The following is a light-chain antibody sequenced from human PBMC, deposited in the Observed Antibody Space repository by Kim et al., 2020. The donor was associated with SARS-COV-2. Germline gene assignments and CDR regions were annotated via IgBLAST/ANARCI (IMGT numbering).Light chain of an antibody. CDR1: MSNIGSNV. CDR2: SND. Sequence: GQGCNISCSRSMSNIGSNVVNWYQQLPGTAPKLLMYSNDYRPPGVPGRFSGSKSGTSASLAISGLQSGDEADYYCAAWDDSLKGSVFGGGTQLTVL. V-gene: IGLV1-44*01. CDR3: AAWDDSLKGSV. J-gene: IGLJ3*02.